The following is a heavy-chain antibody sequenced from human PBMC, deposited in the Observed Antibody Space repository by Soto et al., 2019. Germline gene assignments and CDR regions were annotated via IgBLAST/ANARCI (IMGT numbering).Heavy chain of an antibody. J-gene: IGHJ4*02. CDR2: IYTSGST. V-gene: IGHV4-4*07. Sequence: PSETLSLTCSVSGTSVSNYYWSWLRQPAGKGLEHIGRIYTSGSTSYNPPLKSRVTMSMDTSQTQIYLKLTSVTAADTAVYYCARGGIQLSYAFDYWGQGIQVTVSS. CDR3: ARGGIQLSYAFDY. D-gene: IGHD5-18*01. CDR1: GTSVSNYY.